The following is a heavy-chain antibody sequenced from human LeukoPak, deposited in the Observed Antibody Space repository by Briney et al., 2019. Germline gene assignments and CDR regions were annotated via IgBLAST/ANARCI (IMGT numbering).Heavy chain of an antibody. CDR2: ISAYNGNT. CDR1: GYTFITYG. J-gene: IGHJ4*02. V-gene: IGHV1-18*01. D-gene: IGHD3-22*01. CDR3: ARDFDYYDSSGSPYFDY. Sequence: ASVKVSCKTSGYTFITYGISWVRQAPGQGLEWMGWISAYNGNTNYAQKLQGRVTMTTGTSTSTAYMELRSLRSDDTAVYYCARDFDYYDSSGSPYFDYWGQGTLVTVSS.